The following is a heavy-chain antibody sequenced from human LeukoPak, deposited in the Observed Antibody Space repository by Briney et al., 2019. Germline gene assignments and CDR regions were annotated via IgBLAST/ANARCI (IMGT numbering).Heavy chain of an antibody. CDR1: GYTFTGYY. J-gene: IGHJ5*02. CDR3: ARTGRYSSGLVSWFDP. CDR2: INPNSGGT. Sequence: ASVKVSCKASGYTFTGYYMHWVRQAPGQGLEWMGWINPNSGGTNYAQKFQGRVTMTRDTSISTAYMELRSLRSDDTAVYYCARTGRYSSGLVSWFDPWGQGTLVTVSS. V-gene: IGHV1-2*02. D-gene: IGHD6-19*01.